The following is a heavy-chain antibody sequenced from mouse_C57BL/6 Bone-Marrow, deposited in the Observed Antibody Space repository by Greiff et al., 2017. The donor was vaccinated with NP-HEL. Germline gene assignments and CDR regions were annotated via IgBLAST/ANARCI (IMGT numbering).Heavy chain of an antibody. J-gene: IGHJ2*01. CDR3: ARQRDYYGNPFDY. D-gene: IGHD1-1*01. Sequence: VQLQQSGAELARPGASVKLSCKASGYTFTSYGISWVKQRTGQGLEWIGEIYPRSGNTYYNEKFKGKATLTADKSSSTAYMGLRSLTSEDSAVYFCARQRDYYGNPFDYWGQGTTLTVSS. CDR1: GYTFTSYG. CDR2: IYPRSGNT. V-gene: IGHV1-81*01.